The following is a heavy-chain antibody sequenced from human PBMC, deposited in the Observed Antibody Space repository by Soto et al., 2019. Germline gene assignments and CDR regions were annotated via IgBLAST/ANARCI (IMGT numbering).Heavy chain of an antibody. CDR2: IKSKTDGGTT. D-gene: IGHD6-13*01. V-gene: IGHV3-15*01. CDR1: GFTSSNAW. J-gene: IGHJ4*02. Sequence: GGSLRLSCAASGFTSSNAWMSWVRQAPGKGLEWVGRIKSKTDGGTTDYAAPVKGRFTISRDDSKNTLFLQMNSLKTEDTAVYYCTTDPFFIAAAGSLDYWGQGTLVTVSS. CDR3: TTDPFFIAAAGSLDY.